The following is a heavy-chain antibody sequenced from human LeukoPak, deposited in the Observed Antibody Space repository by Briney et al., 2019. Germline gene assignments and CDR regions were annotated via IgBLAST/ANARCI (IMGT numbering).Heavy chain of an antibody. D-gene: IGHD2-2*01. J-gene: IGHJ4*02. V-gene: IGHV1-2*02. CDR3: ARVLRRSSSFCYLDY. Sequence: ASVKVSCKASGYTFTGYYMKWVRQAPGQGLEWMGWINPHSGATNYAQKFQGRVTMTRDTSLTTAYMELSRHKSDDTAVYYCARVLRRSSSFCYLDYWGQGTLVTVSS. CDR2: INPHSGAT. CDR1: GYTFTGYY.